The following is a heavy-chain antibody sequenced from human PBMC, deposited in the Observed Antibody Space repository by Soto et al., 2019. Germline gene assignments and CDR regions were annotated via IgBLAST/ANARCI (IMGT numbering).Heavy chain of an antibody. CDR1: GDSISTYY. J-gene: IGHJ6*02. D-gene: IGHD3-10*01. V-gene: IGHV4-59*01. CDR2: LYDSGST. Sequence: QVQLQESGPGLVKPSETLSLTCTVSGDSISTYYWSWIRQPPGKGLEWIGYLYDSGSTHYNPSLKCRVTISVDTSKNQFSLKLTSVTAADTAVYYCARENYYGSGTYFRLDVWGQGTRVTVSS. CDR3: ARENYYGSGTYFRLDV.